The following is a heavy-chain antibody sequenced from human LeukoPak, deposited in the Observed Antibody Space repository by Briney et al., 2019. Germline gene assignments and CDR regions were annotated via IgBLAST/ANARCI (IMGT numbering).Heavy chain of an antibody. Sequence: PSETLSLTCTVSGGSITSYYWSWIRQPPGKGLEWIGYIYYSGSTNYNPSLKSRVTISVDTSKNQFSLKLSSVTAADTAVYYCARVKPLTSRGGNWFDPWGPRTLVTVSS. D-gene: IGHD2-2*01. CDR1: GGSITSYY. CDR3: ARVKPLTSRGGNWFDP. V-gene: IGHV4-59*01. CDR2: IYYSGST. J-gene: IGHJ5*02.